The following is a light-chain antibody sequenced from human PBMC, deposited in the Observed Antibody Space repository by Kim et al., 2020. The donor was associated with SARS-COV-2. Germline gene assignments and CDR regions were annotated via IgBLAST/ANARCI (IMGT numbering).Light chain of an antibody. CDR3: LQHRTYPIT. V-gene: IGKV1-17*01. CDR1: QDIGND. J-gene: IGKJ5*01. CDR2: GAS. Sequence: DIQMTQSPSSLSASVGDRVTITCRASQDIGNDLGWYQQNPGRAPMRLIYGASNLQSGVPSRFSGSGSETEFTLTINSLQPEDFATYFCLQHRTYPITFGQGTRLEIK.